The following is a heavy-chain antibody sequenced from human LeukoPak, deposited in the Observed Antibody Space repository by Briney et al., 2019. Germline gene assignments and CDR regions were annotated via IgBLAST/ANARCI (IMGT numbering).Heavy chain of an antibody. CDR2: IYHSGST. Sequence: SETLSLTCTVSGGSISSGGYYWSWIRQPPGKGLEWIGYIYHSGSTYYNPSLKSRVTISVDRSKNQFSLKLSSVTAADTAVYYCARVAPVDIVAVAHYYYMDVWGKGTTVTVSS. CDR1: GGSISSGGYY. J-gene: IGHJ6*03. CDR3: ARVAPVDIVAVAHYYYMDV. V-gene: IGHV4-30-2*01. D-gene: IGHD5-12*01.